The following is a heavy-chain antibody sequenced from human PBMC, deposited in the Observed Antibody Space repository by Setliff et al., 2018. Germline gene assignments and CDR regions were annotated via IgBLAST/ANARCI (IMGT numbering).Heavy chain of an antibody. Sequence: ASVKVSCKASGYTFTGYYMHWVRQAPGQGLEWMGWINPNSGGTNYAQKFQGWVTMTRDTSISTAYMELSRLRSDDTAVYYCARQAIFGSDAFDIWGQGAMVTVSS. V-gene: IGHV1-2*04. J-gene: IGHJ3*02. CDR3: ARQAIFGSDAFDI. CDR2: INPNSGGT. D-gene: IGHD3-3*01. CDR1: GYTFTGYY.